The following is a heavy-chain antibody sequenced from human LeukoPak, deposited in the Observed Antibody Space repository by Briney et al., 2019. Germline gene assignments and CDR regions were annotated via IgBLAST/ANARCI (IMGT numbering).Heavy chain of an antibody. CDR3: ARLPGIAAI. D-gene: IGHD6-13*01. V-gene: IGHV4-59*08. J-gene: IGHJ4*02. CDR2: LYYSGST. CDR1: GGSTSRYY. Sequence: PSETLSLTCTVSGGSTSRYYWSWIRRPPGQRLEWLGYLYYSGSTTYNPSLKSRLTMSLDTSKNQISLRLISLTAADTAVYYCARLPGIAAIWGQGTLVTVSS.